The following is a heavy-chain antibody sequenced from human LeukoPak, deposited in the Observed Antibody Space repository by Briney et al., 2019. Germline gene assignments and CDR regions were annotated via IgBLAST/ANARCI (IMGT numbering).Heavy chain of an antibody. CDR1: GGSISSYY. D-gene: IGHD2-15*01. CDR3: ARDSEVVADTTGLYNWFDP. J-gene: IGHJ5*02. CDR2: IYYSGST. V-gene: IGHV4-59*12. Sequence: SETLSLTCTVSGGSISSYYWSWIRQPPGKGLEWIGYIYYSGSTNYNPSLKSRVTISVDTSKNQFSLKLSSVTAADTAVYYCARDSEVVADTTGLYNWFDPWGQGTLVTVSS.